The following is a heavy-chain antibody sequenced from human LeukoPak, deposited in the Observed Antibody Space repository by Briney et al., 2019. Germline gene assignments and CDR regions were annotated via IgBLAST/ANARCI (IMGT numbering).Heavy chain of an antibody. J-gene: IGHJ4*02. V-gene: IGHV3-33*01. CDR1: GFTFSSFG. CDR2: IWYDASNK. Sequence: PGGSLRLSCAASGFTFSSFGMHWVRQAPGKGLEWVAVIWYDASNKYYADSVKGRFTISRDNSKNAPYLQMNSLRDDDTAVYYCVRGVGVSRFNYLDSWGQGTLVIVSS. D-gene: IGHD6-13*01. CDR3: VRGVGVSRFNYLDS.